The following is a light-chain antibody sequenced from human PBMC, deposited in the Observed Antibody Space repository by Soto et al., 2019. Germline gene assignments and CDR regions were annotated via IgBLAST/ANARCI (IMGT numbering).Light chain of an antibody. CDR2: DAS. V-gene: IGKV3-11*01. CDR1: QSVSSY. J-gene: IGKJ5*01. CDR3: QQRSNWPSIT. Sequence: EIVLTQSPATLSLSPGERATLSCRASQSVSSYLAWYQQKPGQAPRLLIYDASNRATGIPARFSGSGSGTDFTLTISSLEPEDFAVYYCQQRSNWPSITFGQRTRIE.